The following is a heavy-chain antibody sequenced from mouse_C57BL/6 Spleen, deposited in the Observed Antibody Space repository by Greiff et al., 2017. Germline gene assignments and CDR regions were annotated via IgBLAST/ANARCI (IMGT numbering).Heavy chain of an antibody. CDR1: GYSITSGYY. V-gene: IGHV3-6*01. CDR3: ARRGGGIYYGNFLYAMDY. D-gene: IGHD2-1*01. Sequence: EVQLQESGPGLVKPSQSLSLTCSVTGYSITSGYYWNWIRQFPGNKLEWMGYISYDGSNNYNPSLKNRISITRDTSKNQFFLKLNSVTTEDTATYYCARRGGGIYYGNFLYAMDYWGQGTSVTVSS. J-gene: IGHJ4*01. CDR2: ISYDGSN.